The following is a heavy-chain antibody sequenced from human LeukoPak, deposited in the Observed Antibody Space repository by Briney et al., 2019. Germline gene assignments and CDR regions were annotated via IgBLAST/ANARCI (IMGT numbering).Heavy chain of an antibody. CDR3: ASGSGYYRVAEYFQH. Sequence: GGSLRLSCAVSGFTVSGHYMSWVRKAPGKGLEWVSIIYSGGNTYYADSVKGRFTISRDNSKNTLYLQMNSLRAEDTAVYYSASGSGYYRVAEYFQHWGQAPWSPSPQ. CDR1: GFTVSGHY. D-gene: IGHD3-22*01. V-gene: IGHV3-53*01. CDR2: IYSGGNT. J-gene: IGHJ1*01.